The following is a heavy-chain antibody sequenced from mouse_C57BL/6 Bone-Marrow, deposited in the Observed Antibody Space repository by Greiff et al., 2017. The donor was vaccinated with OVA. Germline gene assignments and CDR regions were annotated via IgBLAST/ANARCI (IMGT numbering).Heavy chain of an antibody. J-gene: IGHJ1*03. CDR2: IDPSDSYT. Sequence: VKLQQSGAELVRPGTSVKLSCKASGYTFTSYWMHWVKQRPGQGLEWIGVIDPSDSYTNYNQKFKGKATLTVDTSSSTAYMQLSSLTSEDSAVYDCARRRGSSPYWYFDVWGTGTTVTVSS. CDR1: GYTFTSYW. D-gene: IGHD1-1*01. CDR3: ARRRGSSPYWYFDV. V-gene: IGHV1-59*01.